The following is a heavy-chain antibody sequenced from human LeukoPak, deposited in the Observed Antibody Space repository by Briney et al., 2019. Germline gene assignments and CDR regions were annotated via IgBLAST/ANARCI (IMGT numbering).Heavy chain of an antibody. CDR2: INYDGSEK. Sequence: GGSLRLSCAASGFSFSTYCMTWGRQAPGKGLEWVATINYDGSEKYYVDSVKGRFTISRDNAKNSLYLQMNSLRAEDTAVYYCARGRSMDVWGQGTTVTVSS. V-gene: IGHV3-7*01. CDR1: GFSFSTYC. CDR3: ARGRSMDV. J-gene: IGHJ6*02.